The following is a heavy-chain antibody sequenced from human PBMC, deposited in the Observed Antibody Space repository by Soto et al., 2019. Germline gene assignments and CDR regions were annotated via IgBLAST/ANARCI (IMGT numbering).Heavy chain of an antibody. CDR3: ARRIFSSLICYPGHHNWFDP. Sequence: SETLSLTCTVSGGSISTYIWNWLRQPPGKGLEWIGYIDHRGSTKYNPSLESRVTISLDTSKNQFSLKLSSVTAADTAVYYCARRIFSSLICYPGHHNWFDPWGQGALVTVSS. CDR2: IDHRGST. V-gene: IGHV4-59*08. CDR1: GGSISTYI. D-gene: IGHD2-2*01. J-gene: IGHJ5*02.